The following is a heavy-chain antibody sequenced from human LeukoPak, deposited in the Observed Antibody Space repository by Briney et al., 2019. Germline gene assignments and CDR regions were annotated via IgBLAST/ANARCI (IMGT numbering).Heavy chain of an antibody. CDR2: FDPEDGET. CDR3: ATMVRGVISRRLYYYYYMDV. V-gene: IGHV1-24*01. J-gene: IGHJ6*03. CDR1: GYTLTELS. D-gene: IGHD3-10*01. Sequence: ASVKVSCKVSGYTLTELSMHWVRQAPGKGLEWMGGFDPEDGETIYAQEFQGRVTMTEDTSTDTAYMELSSLRSEDTAVYYCATMVRGVISRRLYYYYYMDVWGKGTTVTISS.